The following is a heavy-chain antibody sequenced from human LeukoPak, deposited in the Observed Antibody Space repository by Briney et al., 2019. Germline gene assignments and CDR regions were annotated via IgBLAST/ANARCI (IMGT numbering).Heavy chain of an antibody. Sequence: ASVKVSCKASGYTFTDCYIHWVRQAPGQAPGQGPEWMGWLSPNSGGTRYAQKFQGRVAMTRDTSISTAYMELTRLTSDDTAVYYCARAPGTGDHFDYWGQGTLVTVSS. CDR3: ARAPGTGDHFDY. CDR1: GYTFTDCY. V-gene: IGHV1-2*02. D-gene: IGHD3-10*01. J-gene: IGHJ4*02. CDR2: LSPNSGGT.